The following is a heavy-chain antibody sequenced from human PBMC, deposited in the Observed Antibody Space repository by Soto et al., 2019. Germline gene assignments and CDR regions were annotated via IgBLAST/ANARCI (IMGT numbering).Heavy chain of an antibody. V-gene: IGHV4-31*03. Sequence: PSETLSLTCTVSGGSISSGGYYWSWIRQHPGKGLEWIGYIYYSGSTYYNPSLKSRVTISVDTSKNQFSLKLSSVTAADTAVYYCATAADYVWGSYREYYFDYWGQGTLVTVSS. D-gene: IGHD3-16*02. CDR1: GGSISSGGYY. CDR3: ATAADYVWGSYREYYFDY. CDR2: IYYSGST. J-gene: IGHJ4*02.